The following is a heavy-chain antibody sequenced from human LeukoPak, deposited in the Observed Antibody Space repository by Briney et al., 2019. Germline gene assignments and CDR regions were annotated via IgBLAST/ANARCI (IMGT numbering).Heavy chain of an antibody. CDR3: AKGGGSPRHYYYYYMDV. Sequence: GGSLRLSCAASGFTFDDYGMSWVRQAPGKGLEWVASIRYDGTNEYYADSVKGRFTISRDNSKNTLSLQMNSLRVGDASVYYCAKGGGSPRHYYYYYMDVWGKGTTVTVSS. CDR2: IRYDGTNE. J-gene: IGHJ6*03. D-gene: IGHD2-2*01. V-gene: IGHV3-30*02. CDR1: GFTFDDYG.